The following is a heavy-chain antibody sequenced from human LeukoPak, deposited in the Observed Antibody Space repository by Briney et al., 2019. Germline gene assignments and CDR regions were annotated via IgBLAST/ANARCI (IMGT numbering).Heavy chain of an antibody. V-gene: IGHV3-21*01. CDR3: AREALGYCSSTSCYGENYFDY. CDR2: IRSSSSYI. J-gene: IGHJ4*02. CDR1: GFTFSSYS. D-gene: IGHD2-2*01. Sequence: GGSLRLSCAASGFTFSSYSMNWVRQAPGKGLEWVSSIRSSSSYIYYADSVKGRFTISRDNAKNSLYLQMNSLRAEDTAVYYCAREALGYCSSTSCYGENYFDYWGQGTLVTVSS.